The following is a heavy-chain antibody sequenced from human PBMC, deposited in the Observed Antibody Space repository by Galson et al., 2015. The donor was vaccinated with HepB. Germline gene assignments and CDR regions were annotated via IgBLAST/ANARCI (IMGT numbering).Heavy chain of an antibody. CDR2: IKSKTDGGTT. Sequence: LRLSCAASGFTFSNAWMSWVRQAPGKGLEWVGRIKSKTDGGTTDYAAPVKGRFTISRDDSKNTLYLQMNSLKTEDTAVYYCTTPTIFGVGQFDYWGQGTLVTVSS. D-gene: IGHD3-3*01. CDR1: GFTFSNAW. J-gene: IGHJ4*02. CDR3: TTPTIFGVGQFDY. V-gene: IGHV3-15*01.